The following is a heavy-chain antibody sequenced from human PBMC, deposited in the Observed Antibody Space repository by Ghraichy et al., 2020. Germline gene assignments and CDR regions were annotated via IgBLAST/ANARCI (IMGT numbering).Heavy chain of an antibody. V-gene: IGHV3-23*01. CDR3: AKAWGYCSGGTCPSYNWFDP. CDR1: GFTFSSYA. CDR2: ISGSGGST. J-gene: IGHJ5*02. Sequence: GESLNISCAASGFTFSSYAMSWVRQAPGKGLEWVSTISGSGGSTYYADSVKGRFTISRDNSKNTLYLQMNSLRAEDAAVYYCAKAWGYCSGGTCPSYNWFDPWGKGTLVTVSS. D-gene: IGHD2-15*01.